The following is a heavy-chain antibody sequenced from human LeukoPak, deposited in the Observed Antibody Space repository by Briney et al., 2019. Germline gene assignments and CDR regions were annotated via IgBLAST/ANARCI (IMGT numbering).Heavy chain of an antibody. J-gene: IGHJ4*02. V-gene: IGHV1-8*01. CDR2: MNPNTGNT. CDR1: GYTFSSFE. D-gene: IGHD6-13*01. CDR3: AKDEEYSSSWTHLDY. Sequence: GASVKVSCKASGYTFSSFEINWVRQAPGQGLEWMGSMNPNTGNTDYAQKFQGRVTMTRSTSISMAYMELSSLRSEDTAVYYCAKDEEYSSSWTHLDYWGQGTLVTVSS.